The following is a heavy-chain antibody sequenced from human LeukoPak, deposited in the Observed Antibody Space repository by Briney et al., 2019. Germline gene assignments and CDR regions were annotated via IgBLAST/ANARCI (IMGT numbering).Heavy chain of an antibody. Sequence: AASVKVSCKASGGTFSTYSISWVRQAPGQGLEWMGGIIPIFGTSNYAQKFQGRVTITTDESTNTAYMELSSLRSNDTAVYYCAGRNYPGLESYFDFWGQGTLVTVSS. CDR3: AGRNYPGLESYFDF. D-gene: IGHD1-7*01. J-gene: IGHJ4*02. CDR2: IIPIFGTS. V-gene: IGHV1-69*05. CDR1: GGTFSTYS.